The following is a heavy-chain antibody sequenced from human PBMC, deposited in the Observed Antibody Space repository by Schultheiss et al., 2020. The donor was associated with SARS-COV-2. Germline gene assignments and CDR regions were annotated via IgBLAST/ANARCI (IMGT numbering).Heavy chain of an antibody. Sequence: SVKVSCTTSGYTFTVHYMHWVRQAPGQGLEWMGGIIPIFGTANYAQKFQGRVTITADESTSTVYMELSSLRSEDTAVYYCARDEGDLGYWGQGTLVTVSS. CDR2: IIPIFGTA. CDR1: GYTFTVHY. J-gene: IGHJ4*02. V-gene: IGHV1-69*13. CDR3: ARDEGDLGY.